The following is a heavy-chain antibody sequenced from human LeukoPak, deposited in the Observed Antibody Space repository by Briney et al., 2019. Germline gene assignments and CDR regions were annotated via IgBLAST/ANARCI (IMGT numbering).Heavy chain of an antibody. J-gene: IGHJ3*02. CDR2: MNPNSGNT. Sequence: ASVKVSCKASGYTFTSYDINWVRQATGQGLEWMGWMNPNSGNTGYAQKFQGRVTITRNTSISTAYMELSSLRSEDTAVYYCARGGVYYDFWSGYHDAFDIWGQGTMVTVSS. V-gene: IGHV1-8*03. CDR1: GYTFTSYD. D-gene: IGHD3-3*01. CDR3: ARGGVYYDFWSGYHDAFDI.